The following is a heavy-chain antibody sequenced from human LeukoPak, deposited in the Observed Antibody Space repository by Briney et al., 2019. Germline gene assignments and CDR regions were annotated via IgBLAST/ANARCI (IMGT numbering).Heavy chain of an antibody. J-gene: IGHJ4*02. Sequence: ASVKVSCKASGYTFTGYYMHWVRQAPGQGLEWMGWINPNSGGTNYAQKFQGRVTMTMDTSISTAYMELSRLRSDDTAVYYCARCRYDFWSGYGGYCYWGQGTLVTVSS. CDR2: INPNSGGT. CDR1: GYTFTGYY. CDR3: ARCRYDFWSGYGGYCY. D-gene: IGHD3-3*01. V-gene: IGHV1-2*02.